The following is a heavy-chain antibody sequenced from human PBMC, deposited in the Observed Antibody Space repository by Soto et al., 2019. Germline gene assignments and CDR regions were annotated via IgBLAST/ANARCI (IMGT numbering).Heavy chain of an antibody. CDR1: GFSFSDYG. CDR2: KKQDGSEE. V-gene: IGHV3-7*01. Sequence: GGSLRLSCAAAGFSFSDYGMHWVRQGPGKGLEWVADKKQDGSEEYYVDSVKGRFTVSRDNAKNSVYLQLTSLRVEDTALYYCARGGFSYGTGIEHWGQGALVTVSS. J-gene: IGHJ5*02. CDR3: ARGGFSYGTGIEH. D-gene: IGHD5-18*01.